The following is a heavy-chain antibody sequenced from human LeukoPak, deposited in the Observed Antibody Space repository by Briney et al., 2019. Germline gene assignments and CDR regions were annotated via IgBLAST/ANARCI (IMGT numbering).Heavy chain of an antibody. CDR1: GGSFSGDF. CDR2: INHSGST. J-gene: IGHJ4*02. CDR3: ARVAYCSSTSCYKSFFDY. V-gene: IGHV4-34*01. D-gene: IGHD2-2*02. Sequence: SETLSLTCAVYGGSFSGDFWSWIRQPPGKGLEWIGEINHSGSTNYNPSLKSRVTISVDTSKNQFSLKLSSVTAADTAVYYCARVAYCSSTSCYKSFFDYWGQGTLVTVSS.